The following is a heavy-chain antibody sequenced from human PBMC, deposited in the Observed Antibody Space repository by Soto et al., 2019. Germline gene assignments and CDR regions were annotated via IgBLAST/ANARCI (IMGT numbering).Heavy chain of an antibody. D-gene: IGHD3-9*01. V-gene: IGHV3-11*01. CDR1: GFTFSDYY. J-gene: IGHJ4*02. Sequence: QVQLVESGGGLVKPGGSLRLSCAASGFTFSDYYMSWIRQAPGKGLEWVSYISRSGSTIYYADSVKGRFTISRDNAKNELYMQMNSLRAEDTAVYYCARDRNYDILSGYRYFLDYWGQGTLVTVSS. CDR2: ISRSGSTI. CDR3: ARDRNYDILSGYRYFLDY.